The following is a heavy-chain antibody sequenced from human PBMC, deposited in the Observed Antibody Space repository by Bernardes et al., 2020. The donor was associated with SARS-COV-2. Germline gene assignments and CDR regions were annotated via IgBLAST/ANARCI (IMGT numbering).Heavy chain of an antibody. CDR2: MNPNSGNT. V-gene: IGHV1-8*01. CDR3: ARVRNPYGDYDQIDY. Sequence: ASVKVSCKASGYTFTSYDINWVRQATGQGLEWMGWMNPNSGNTGYAQKFQGRVTMTRNTSISTAYMELSSLKSEDTAVYYCARVRNPYGDYDQIDYWGQGTLVTVSS. J-gene: IGHJ4*02. CDR1: GYTFTSYD. D-gene: IGHD4-17*01.